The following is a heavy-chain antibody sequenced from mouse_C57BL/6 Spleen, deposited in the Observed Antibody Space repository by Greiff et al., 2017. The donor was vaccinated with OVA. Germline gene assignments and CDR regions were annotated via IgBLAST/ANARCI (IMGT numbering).Heavy chain of an antibody. D-gene: IGHD2-4*01. CDR3: ARFGRVYDYDDYAMDY. Sequence: QVQLKESGPELVKPGASVKISCKASGYAFSSSWMNWVKQRPGKGLEWIGRIYPGDGDTNYNGKFKGKATLTADKSSSTAYMQLSSLTSEDSAVYFCARFGRVYDYDDYAMDYWGQGTSVTVSS. J-gene: IGHJ4*01. CDR2: IYPGDGDT. CDR1: GYAFSSSW. V-gene: IGHV1-82*01.